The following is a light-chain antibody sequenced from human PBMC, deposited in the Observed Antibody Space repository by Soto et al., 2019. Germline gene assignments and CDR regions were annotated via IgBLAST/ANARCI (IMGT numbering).Light chain of an antibody. J-gene: IGLJ2*01. CDR1: NSDIGGYKY. CDR3: SSYTTSSTVV. CDR2: EVS. Sequence: QSVLTQPASVSGSPGQSITISCTGTNSDIGGYKYVSWYQHHPGKAPKLIIYEVSNRPSGVSNRFSGSKFGNTASLTISGLQAEDEADYYCSSYTTSSTVVFGGGTKLTVL. V-gene: IGLV2-14*01.